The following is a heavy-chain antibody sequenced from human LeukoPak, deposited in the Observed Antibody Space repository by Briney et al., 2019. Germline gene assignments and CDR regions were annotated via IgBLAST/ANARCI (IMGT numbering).Heavy chain of an antibody. CDR2: MNPNSGNT. Sequence: ASVKVSCKASGYTFTSYDINWVRQATGQGLEWMGWMNPNSGNTGYAQKFQGRVTMTRNTSISTACMELSSLRSEDTAVYYCARDLTGYCSSTSCPMGYWGQGTLVTVSS. D-gene: IGHD2-2*01. CDR1: GYTFTSYD. V-gene: IGHV1-8*01. J-gene: IGHJ4*02. CDR3: ARDLTGYCSSTSCPMGY.